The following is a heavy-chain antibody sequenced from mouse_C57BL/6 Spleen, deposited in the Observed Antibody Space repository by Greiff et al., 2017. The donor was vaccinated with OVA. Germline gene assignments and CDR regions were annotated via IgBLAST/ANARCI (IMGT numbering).Heavy chain of an antibody. Sequence: VQLQQPGAELVRPGSSVKLSCKASGYTFTSYWMPWVKQRPIQGLEWIGNIDPSDSGTHYNQKFKDKATLTVDTSSSTAYMQLSSLTSEDSAVYYGARDYDYDWYDFDYWGQGTTLTVSS. CDR1: GYTFTSYW. CDR3: ARDYDYDWYDFDY. J-gene: IGHJ2*01. D-gene: IGHD2-4*01. V-gene: IGHV1-52*01. CDR2: IDPSDSGT.